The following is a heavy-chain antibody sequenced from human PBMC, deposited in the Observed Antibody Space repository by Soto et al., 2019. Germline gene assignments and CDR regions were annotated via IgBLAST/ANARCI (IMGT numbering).Heavy chain of an antibody. CDR1: GGTFSSYA. Sequence: SVKVSCKASGGTFSSYAISWVRQAPGQGLEWMGGIIPIFGTANYAQKFQGRVTITADESTSTAYMELSSLRSEDTAVYYCASDAYYYDSSGYSGRYYYYGMDVWGQGTTVTVSS. D-gene: IGHD3-22*01. CDR3: ASDAYYYDSSGYSGRYYYYGMDV. J-gene: IGHJ6*02. V-gene: IGHV1-69*13. CDR2: IIPIFGTA.